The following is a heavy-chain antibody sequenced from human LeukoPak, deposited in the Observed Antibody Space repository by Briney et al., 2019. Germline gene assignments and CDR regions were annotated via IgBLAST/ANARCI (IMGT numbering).Heavy chain of an antibody. D-gene: IGHD3-10*01. CDR2: ITSSGDTT. Sequence: AGVSLRLSCTASGFTFSIYAMSWVRQAPGRGLEWVSAITSSGDTTFYADSVRGRFTISRDNSKNTLYLQMSSLRAEDTAVFYCAKDRPNYFGSNGHYYRRNGDSWGQGTLVTVSS. J-gene: IGHJ5*01. CDR3: AKDRPNYFGSNGHYYRRNGDS. CDR1: GFTFSIYA. V-gene: IGHV3-23*01.